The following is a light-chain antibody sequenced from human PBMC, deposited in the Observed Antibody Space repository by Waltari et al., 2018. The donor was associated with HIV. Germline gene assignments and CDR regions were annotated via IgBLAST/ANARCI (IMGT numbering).Light chain of an antibody. CDR1: QSVSSY. CDR2: DAS. V-gene: IGKV3-11*01. Sequence: EIVLTQSPATLSLSPGERATLSCRASQSVSSYLAWYQQKPGQAPRLLIYDASNRATGIPARFSGSGSGTDFTLTISSLEPEDFAVYYCQQRSNRRTFGQGTRLEIK. CDR3: QQRSNRRT. J-gene: IGKJ5*01.